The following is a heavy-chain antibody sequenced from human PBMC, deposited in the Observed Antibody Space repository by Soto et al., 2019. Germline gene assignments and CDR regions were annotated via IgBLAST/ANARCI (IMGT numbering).Heavy chain of an antibody. Sequence: SETLSLTCAVYGGSFSGYYWSWIRQPPGKGLEWIGEINHSGSTNYNPSLKSRVTISVDTSKNQFSLKLSSVTAADTAVYYCARASYDSSGYYPGLDYWGQGTLVTVSS. CDR3: ARASYDSSGYYPGLDY. CDR2: INHSGST. D-gene: IGHD3-22*01. CDR1: GGSFSGYY. V-gene: IGHV4-34*01. J-gene: IGHJ4*02.